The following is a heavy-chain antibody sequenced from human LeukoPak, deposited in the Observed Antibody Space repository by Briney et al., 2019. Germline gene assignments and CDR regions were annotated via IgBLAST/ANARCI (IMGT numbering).Heavy chain of an antibody. CDR1: GGTFSSYA. Sequence: SVKVSCKASGGTFSSYAISWVRQAPGQGLEWMGRIIPIFGTANYAQKFQGRVTITTDESTSTAYMELSSLRSEDTAVYYCARDQGYSGSYCVYFQHWGQGTLVTVSS. CDR3: ARDQGYSGSYCVYFQH. CDR2: IIPIFGTA. J-gene: IGHJ1*01. D-gene: IGHD1-26*01. V-gene: IGHV1-69*05.